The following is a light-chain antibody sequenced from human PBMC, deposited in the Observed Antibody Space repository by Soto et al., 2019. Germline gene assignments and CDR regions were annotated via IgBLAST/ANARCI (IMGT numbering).Light chain of an antibody. CDR1: QSVSSTL. CDR2: GVS. V-gene: IGKV3-20*01. CDR3: QQYGYSRT. Sequence: ELVLTQSPVALSLSSGERATLSCRASQSVSSTLLTWYQQKPGQAPRLLIYGVSSRATGIPDRFSGSGSGTFFTLTISRVEPEDFAVYFCQQYGYSRTFGQGTKVEIK. J-gene: IGKJ1*01.